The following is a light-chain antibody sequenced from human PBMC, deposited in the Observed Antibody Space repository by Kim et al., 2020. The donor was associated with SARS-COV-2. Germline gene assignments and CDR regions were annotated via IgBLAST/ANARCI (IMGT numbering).Light chain of an antibody. CDR3: QVWDSSSDHRV. V-gene: IGLV3-21*04. CDR2: YES. Sequence: APGKTARFPCGGNNIGSKSGHWYQRKPGQGPVLVIYYESDRPSGIPERFSGSNSGNTATLTISRVEAGDEADYYCQVWDSSSDHRVFGGGTQLTVL. CDR1: NIGSKS. J-gene: IGLJ3*02.